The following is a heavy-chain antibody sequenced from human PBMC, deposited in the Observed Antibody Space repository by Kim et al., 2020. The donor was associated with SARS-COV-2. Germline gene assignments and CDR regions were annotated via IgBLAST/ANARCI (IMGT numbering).Heavy chain of an antibody. CDR3: ARSGDGYNYLYYFDY. J-gene: IGHJ4*02. D-gene: IGHD5-12*01. Sequence: DSVKGRFTISRDNSKNTLYLQMNSLRAEDTAVYYCARSGDGYNYLYYFDYWGQGTLVTVSS. V-gene: IGHV3-30*01.